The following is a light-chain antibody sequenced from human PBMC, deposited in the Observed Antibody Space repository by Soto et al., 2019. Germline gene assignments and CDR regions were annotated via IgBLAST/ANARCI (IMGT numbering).Light chain of an antibody. V-gene: IGKV1-5*01. CDR1: QSISSW. Sequence: DIQMTQSPSTLSASVGDRVTITCRASQSISSWLAWYQQKPGKAPKLLIYDASSLESGFPSRFSGSGSGTEFTLTISSLQPDDFATYYGQQYNSYSPLTFGGGTKVEIK. J-gene: IGKJ4*01. CDR3: QQYNSYSPLT. CDR2: DAS.